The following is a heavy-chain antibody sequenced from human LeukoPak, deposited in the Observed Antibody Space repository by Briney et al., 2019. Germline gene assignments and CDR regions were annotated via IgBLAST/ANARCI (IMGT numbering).Heavy chain of an antibody. Sequence: SETLSLTCAVYGGSFSGYYWSWIRQPPGKGLEWIGEINHSGSTNYNPSLKSRVTISVDTSKNQFSLKLSSVTAADTAVYYCARQAYGAAAAYYFDYWGQGTLVTVSS. J-gene: IGHJ4*02. CDR2: INHSGST. CDR3: ARQAYGAAAAYYFDY. D-gene: IGHD6-13*01. CDR1: GGSFSGYY. V-gene: IGHV4-34*01.